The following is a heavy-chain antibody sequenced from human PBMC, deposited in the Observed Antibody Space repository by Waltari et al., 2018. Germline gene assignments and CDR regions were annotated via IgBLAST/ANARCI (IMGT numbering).Heavy chain of an antibody. CDR3: ASAWGYGTGWYGVNDY. D-gene: IGHD6-19*01. V-gene: IGHV3-23*01. Sequence: EVQLLESGGGLVQPGGSLRLSCAASGFIFSSYVMSWVRQAPGKGLEWVSAIQSGGKTYYADSVRGRFTISRDNSKNTQYLQMDGLRAEDTAVYYCASAWGYGTGWYGVNDYWGQGTLVTVSS. J-gene: IGHJ4*02. CDR1: GFIFSSYV. CDR2: IQSGGKT.